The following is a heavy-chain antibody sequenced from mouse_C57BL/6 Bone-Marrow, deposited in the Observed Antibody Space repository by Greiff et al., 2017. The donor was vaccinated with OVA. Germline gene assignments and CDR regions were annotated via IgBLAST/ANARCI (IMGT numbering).Heavy chain of an antibody. CDR1: GFSFDTYA. V-gene: IGHV10-1*01. CDR3: VRPYYSNYGAMDY. CDR2: IRSKSNNYAT. J-gene: IGHJ4*01. D-gene: IGHD2-5*01. Sequence: DVHLVESGGGLVQPKGSLKLSCAASGFSFDTYAMNWVRQAPGKGLEWVARIRSKSNNYATYYADSVKDRFTISRDDSESMLYLQMNNLKTEDTAMYDCVRPYYSNYGAMDYWGQGTSVTVSS.